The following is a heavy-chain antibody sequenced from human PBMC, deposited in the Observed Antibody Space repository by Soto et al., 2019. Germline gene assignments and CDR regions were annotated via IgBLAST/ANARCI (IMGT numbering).Heavy chain of an antibody. CDR1: GYTFTSYY. Sequence: ASVKVSCKASGYTFTSYYMHWVRQAPGQGLEWMGIINPSGGSTSYAQKFQGRVTMTRDTSTSTVYMELSSLRSEDTAVYYCARGELTKWERDAFDIWGQGTMVTVSS. D-gene: IGHD1-26*01. CDR2: INPSGGST. J-gene: IGHJ3*02. CDR3: ARGELTKWERDAFDI. V-gene: IGHV1-46*01.